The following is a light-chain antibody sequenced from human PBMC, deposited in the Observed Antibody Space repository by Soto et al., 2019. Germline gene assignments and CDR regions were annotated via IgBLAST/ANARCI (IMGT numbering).Light chain of an antibody. J-gene: IGKJ1*01. CDR2: WAS. CDR3: QQYYSIPWT. Sequence: DILMTQSPDSLAVSLGERATINCKSSQSVLYSSNNKNYLTLYQQKPGQPPKLLIYWASTRESGVPDRFSGSGSGTDFTLTINSLQAEDVAVYYCQQYYSIPWTFGQGTKVDIK. V-gene: IGKV4-1*01. CDR1: QSVLYSSNNKNY.